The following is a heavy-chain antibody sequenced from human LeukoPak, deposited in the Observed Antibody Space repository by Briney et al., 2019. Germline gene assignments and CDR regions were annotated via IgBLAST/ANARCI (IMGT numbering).Heavy chain of an antibody. CDR2: IRNRAQSYAT. CDR3: ARISSSGSTHLDY. J-gene: IGHJ4*02. D-gene: IGHD3-22*01. CDR1: GFSFSDYY. Sequence: GGSLRLSCAASGFSFSDYYIDWVRQAPGKGLEWVGRIRNRAQSYATEYAASVKGRFTISRDDSKNSVYLQMNRLKIEDAAVYFCARISSSGSTHLDYWGQGTLVTVSS. V-gene: IGHV3-72*01.